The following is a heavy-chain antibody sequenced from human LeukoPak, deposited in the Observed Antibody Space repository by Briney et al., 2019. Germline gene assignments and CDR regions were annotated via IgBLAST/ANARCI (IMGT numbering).Heavy chain of an antibody. V-gene: IGHV3-7*01. CDR1: GFSFTTYW. Sequence: GGSLRLSCAASGFSFTTYWMSWVRQAPGKGLEWVANIKQDGTEKYYVDSVKGRFTISRDNAKNSLYLQMTSLRVEDTAVYYCARENGRQIISPYFDHWGQGTLVTVSS. D-gene: IGHD3-10*01. CDR3: ARENGRQIISPYFDH. J-gene: IGHJ4*02. CDR2: IKQDGTEK.